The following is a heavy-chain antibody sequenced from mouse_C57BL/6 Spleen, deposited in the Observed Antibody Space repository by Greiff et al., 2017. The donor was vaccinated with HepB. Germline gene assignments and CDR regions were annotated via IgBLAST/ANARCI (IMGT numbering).Heavy chain of an antibody. V-gene: IGHV1-63*01. J-gene: IGHJ4*01. Sequence: VQLVESGAELVRPGTSVKMSCKASGYTFTNYWIGWAKQRPGHGLEWIGDIYPGGGYTNYNEKFKGKATLTADKSSSTAYMQFSSLTSEDSAIYYCARGHYYGSSLRAMDYWGQGTSVTVSS. CDR2: IYPGGGYT. CDR1: GYTFTNYW. D-gene: IGHD1-1*01. CDR3: ARGHYYGSSLRAMDY.